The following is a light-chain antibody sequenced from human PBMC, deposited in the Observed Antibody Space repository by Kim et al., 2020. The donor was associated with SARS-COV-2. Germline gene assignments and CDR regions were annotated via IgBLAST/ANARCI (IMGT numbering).Light chain of an antibody. CDR3: QAWDSSTWV. Sequence: SVSPGQTARITCSGDKLGDKYACWYQQKPGQSPLLVIYQDSKRPSGIPERFSGSNSGNTATLTISGTQAMDEADYYCQAWDSSTWVFGGGTQLTVL. CDR2: QDS. J-gene: IGLJ3*02. CDR1: KLGDKY. V-gene: IGLV3-1*01.